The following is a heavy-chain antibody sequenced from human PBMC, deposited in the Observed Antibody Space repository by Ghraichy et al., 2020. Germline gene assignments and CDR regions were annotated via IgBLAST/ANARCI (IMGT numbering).Heavy chain of an antibody. J-gene: IGHJ4*02. Sequence: GGSLRLSCAASGFTFSSYGMHWVRQAPGKGLEWVAVIWYDGSNKYYADSVKGRFTISRDNSKNTLYLQMNSLRAEDTAVYYCARAPCGGDCYDVDYWGQGTLVTVSS. CDR1: GFTFSSYG. V-gene: IGHV3-33*01. D-gene: IGHD2-21*01. CDR2: IWYDGSNK. CDR3: ARAPCGGDCYDVDY.